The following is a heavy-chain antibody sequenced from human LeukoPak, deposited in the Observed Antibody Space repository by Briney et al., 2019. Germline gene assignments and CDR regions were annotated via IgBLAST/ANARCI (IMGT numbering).Heavy chain of an antibody. CDR1: GYTFTSYY. Sequence: GASVKVSCKASGYTFTSYYMHWVRQAPGQGLEWMGIINPSGGSTSYAQKFQGRVTMTRDTSISTAYMELSRLRSDDTAVYYCARGRIAVAGPDYWGQGTLVTVSS. CDR2: INPSGGST. CDR3: ARGRIAVAGPDY. D-gene: IGHD6-19*01. V-gene: IGHV1-46*01. J-gene: IGHJ4*02.